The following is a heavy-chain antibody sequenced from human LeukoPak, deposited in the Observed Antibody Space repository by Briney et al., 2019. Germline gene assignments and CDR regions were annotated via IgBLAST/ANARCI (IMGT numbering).Heavy chain of an antibody. CDR1: GFTFSSYS. CDR3: VRDSDTTMVSD. Sequence: GGSLRLSRAASGFTFSSYSMNWVRQAPGKGLEWVSSISSSSNYIYYADSVKGRFTISRDNAKNSLYLQMNSLRAEDTAVYYCVRDSDTTMVSDWGQGTLVTVSS. D-gene: IGHD5-18*01. CDR2: ISSSSNYI. J-gene: IGHJ4*02. V-gene: IGHV3-21*01.